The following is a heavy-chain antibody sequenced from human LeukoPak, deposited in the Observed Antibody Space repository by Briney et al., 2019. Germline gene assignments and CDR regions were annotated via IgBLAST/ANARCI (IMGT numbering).Heavy chain of an antibody. J-gene: IGHJ4*02. Sequence: SETLSLTCAVYGGSFSGYYWSWIRQPPGKGLEWIGEINHSGSTNYNPSLKSRVTISVDTSKNQLSLKLSSVTAADTAVYYCARGPFGKLVATIDYWGQGTLVTVSS. V-gene: IGHV4-34*01. D-gene: IGHD5-12*01. CDR1: GGSFSGYY. CDR3: ARGPFGKLVATIDY. CDR2: INHSGST.